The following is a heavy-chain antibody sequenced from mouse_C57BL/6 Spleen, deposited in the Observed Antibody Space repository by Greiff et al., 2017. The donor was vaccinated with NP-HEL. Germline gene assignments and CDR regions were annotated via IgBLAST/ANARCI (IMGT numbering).Heavy chain of an antibody. J-gene: IGHJ2*01. CDR1: GYTFTDYY. V-gene: IGHV1-76*01. CDR2: IYPGSGNT. Sequence: QVQLQQSGAELVRPGASVKLSCKASGYTFTDYYINWVKQRPGQGLEWIARIYPGSGNTYYNEKCKGKATLTAEKASSTAYMQLSSLTSEDSAVYFCARDPLLYYFDYWGQGTTLTVSS. CDR3: ARDPLLYYFDY. D-gene: IGHD2-12*01.